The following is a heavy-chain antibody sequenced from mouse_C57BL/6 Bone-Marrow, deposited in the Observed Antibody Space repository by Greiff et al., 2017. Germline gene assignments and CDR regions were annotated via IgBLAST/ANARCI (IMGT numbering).Heavy chain of an antibody. Sequence: VKLQEPGAELVKPGASVKLSCKASGYTFTSYWMHWVKQRPGQGLEWIGMIPPYSGSTNYNEKFKSKATLTVDKSSSTAYMQLSSLTSEDSAVYSCARMGFAWFAYWGQGTLVTVSA. V-gene: IGHV1-64*01. D-gene: IGHD3-1*01. CDR2: IPPYSGST. CDR3: ARMGFAWFAY. CDR1: GYTFTSYW. J-gene: IGHJ3*01.